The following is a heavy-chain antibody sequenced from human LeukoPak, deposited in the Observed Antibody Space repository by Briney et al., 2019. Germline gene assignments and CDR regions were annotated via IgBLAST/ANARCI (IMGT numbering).Heavy chain of an antibody. CDR2: ISAYNGNT. D-gene: IGHD3-10*01. CDR3: ARPRYYGSGLRAFDI. Sequence: ASVKVSCKASGYTFTSYAMHWVSQAPGQRLEWMGWISAYNGNTNYAQELQGRVTMTTDTSTSTAYMELRSLRSDDTAVYYCARPRYYGSGLRAFDIWGQGTMVTVSS. J-gene: IGHJ3*02. CDR1: GYTFTSYA. V-gene: IGHV1-18*01.